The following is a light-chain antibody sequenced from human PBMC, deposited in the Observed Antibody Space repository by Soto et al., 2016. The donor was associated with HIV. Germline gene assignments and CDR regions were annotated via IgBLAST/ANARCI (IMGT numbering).Light chain of an antibody. CDR1: QDISNY. CDR3: QQANTFPLT. CDR2: DAS. V-gene: IGKV1-33*01. J-gene: IGKJ3*01. Sequence: DIQMTQSPSSLSASVGDRVTITCQASQDISNYLNWYQQEPGKAPKLLIYDASNLETGVPSRFSGSGSGTDFSLTITTLQPEDFGSYYCQQANTFPLTFGPGTKVDI.